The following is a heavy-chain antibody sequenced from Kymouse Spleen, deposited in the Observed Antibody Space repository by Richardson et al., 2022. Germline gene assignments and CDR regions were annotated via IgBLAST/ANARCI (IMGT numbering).Heavy chain of an antibody. CDR1: GFTFSSYG. J-gene: IGHJ6*02. Sequence: QVQLVESGGGVVQPGRSLRLSCAASGFTFSSYGMHWVRQAPGKGLEWVAVIWYDGSNKYYADSVKGRFTISRDNSKNTLYLQMNSLRAEDTAVYYCAREYSGYANYYYYYGMDVWGQGTTVTVSS. D-gene: IGHD5-12*01. CDR2: IWYDGSNK. CDR3: AREYSGYANYYYYYGMDV. V-gene: IGHV3-33*01.